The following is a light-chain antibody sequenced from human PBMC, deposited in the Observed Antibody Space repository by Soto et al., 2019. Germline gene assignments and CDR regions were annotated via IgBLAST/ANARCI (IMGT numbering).Light chain of an antibody. CDR2: DVS. V-gene: IGLV2-14*01. CDR3: SSYTSSSTLYV. CDR1: SSDVGGYNY. J-gene: IGLJ1*01. Sequence: QSVLTQPASVSGSPGQSITISCTGTSSDVGGYNYVSWYQQHLGKAPKLMIYDVSNRPSGVPNRFSGSKSGNTASLTISGLQAEDEADYYCSSYTSSSTLYVFGTGTKVTVL.